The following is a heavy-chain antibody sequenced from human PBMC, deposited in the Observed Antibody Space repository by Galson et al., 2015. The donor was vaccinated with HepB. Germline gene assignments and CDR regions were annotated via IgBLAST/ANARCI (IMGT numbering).Heavy chain of an antibody. J-gene: IGHJ4*02. CDR3: ARAGSYCSGDSCYSYYFDY. CDR1: GFTFSSYD. D-gene: IGHD2-15*01. Sequence: SLRLSCAASGFTFSSYDMHWVRQATGKGLEWVSAIGTAGDTYYVDSVKGRFTISRDNSKNTLYLQMNSLRPEDTAVYYCARAGSYCSGDSCYSYYFDYWGQGTLVTVSS. CDR2: IGTAGDT. V-gene: IGHV3-13*04.